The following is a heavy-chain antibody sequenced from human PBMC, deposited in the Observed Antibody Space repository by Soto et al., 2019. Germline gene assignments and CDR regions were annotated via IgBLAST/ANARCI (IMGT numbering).Heavy chain of an antibody. CDR2: IFHSGST. CDR1: GGSINSGDYY. J-gene: IGHJ6*02. D-gene: IGHD3-10*01. CDR3: ARDRYYGSGTYYNFYSGMDV. Sequence: SETMSLTCTVSGGSINSGDYYWTWVRQPPGKGLEWIGNIFHSGSTYYTPSLQSRVTISLDTSKNHFSLKLSSVTPADTAVYYCARDRYYGSGTYYNFYSGMDVWGQGTTVTVSS. V-gene: IGHV4-30-4*01.